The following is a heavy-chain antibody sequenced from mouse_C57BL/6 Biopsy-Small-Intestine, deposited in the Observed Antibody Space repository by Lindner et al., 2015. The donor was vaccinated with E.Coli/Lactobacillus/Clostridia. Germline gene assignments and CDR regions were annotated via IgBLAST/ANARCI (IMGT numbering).Heavy chain of an antibody. CDR1: GYAFTNYL. D-gene: IGHD1-1*01. CDR2: INPGSDGT. CDR3: ARNYGSSWRVDY. J-gene: IGHJ2*01. Sequence: VQLQESGAELVRPGTSVKVSCKASGYAFTNYLIEWVKERPGQGLEWIGVINPGSDGTNYNEKFKGKATLTADKSSSTAYMQLSSLTSEDSAVYFCARNYGSSWRVDYWGQGTTLTVSS. V-gene: IGHV1-54*01.